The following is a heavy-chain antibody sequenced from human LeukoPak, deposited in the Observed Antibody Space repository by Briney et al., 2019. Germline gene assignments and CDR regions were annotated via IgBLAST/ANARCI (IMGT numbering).Heavy chain of an antibody. D-gene: IGHD6-13*01. CDR1: GFTFSSYD. J-gene: IGHJ2*01. Sequence: GESLRLSCAASGFTFSSYDIHWVRQATGKGLEWVSGIGTAGEIYYPGSVKGRFTISRENAKNSLYLQMNSLRAGDTAVYYCARAAYSSTWYSRYFDLGGRGTLVTVSS. V-gene: IGHV3-13*01. CDR3: ARAAYSSTWYSRYFDL. CDR2: IGTAGEI.